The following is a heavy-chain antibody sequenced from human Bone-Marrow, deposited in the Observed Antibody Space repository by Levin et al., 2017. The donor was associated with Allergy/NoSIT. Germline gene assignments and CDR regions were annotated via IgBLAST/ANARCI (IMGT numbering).Heavy chain of an antibody. V-gene: IGHV3-21*01. J-gene: IGHJ4*02. Sequence: GGSLRLSCAASGFMNWVRQAPGKGLEWVSSISGTNNHFYYAASVKGRFTISRDTAKNSLYLLMNSLRAEDTAVYYCARRREMWELGGGYFDSWGPGILVTVSS. CDR1: GF. CDR2: ISGTNNHF. CDR3: ARRREMWELGGGYFDS. D-gene: IGHD4-23*01.